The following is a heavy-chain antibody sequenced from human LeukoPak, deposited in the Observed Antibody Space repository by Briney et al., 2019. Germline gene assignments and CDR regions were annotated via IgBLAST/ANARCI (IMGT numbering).Heavy chain of an antibody. CDR3: AKDHSSGCPGGY. D-gene: IGHD6-19*01. CDR1: GFTFSSYG. J-gene: IGHJ4*02. V-gene: IGHV3-30*18. Sequence: SGGSLRLSCAASGFTFSSYGMHWVRQAPGKGLEWVAVIPYDGSNKYYADSVKGRFTISRDNSKNTLYLQMNSLRAEDTAVYYCAKDHSSGCPGGYWSQGTLVTVSS. CDR2: IPYDGSNK.